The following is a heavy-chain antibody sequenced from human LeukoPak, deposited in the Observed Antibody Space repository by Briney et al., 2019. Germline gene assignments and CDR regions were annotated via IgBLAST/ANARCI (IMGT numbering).Heavy chain of an antibody. J-gene: IGHJ5*02. Sequence: GGSLRLSCAASGFSFSEYYMSWIRQAPGKGLEWVSCISSGSSYTNYTDSVKGRFTISRDNAKRSLYLQMNSLRAEDTAVYYCARGTLRFFARWGQGTLVTVSS. CDR2: ISSGSSYT. CDR1: GFSFSEYY. V-gene: IGHV3-11*06. D-gene: IGHD3-16*01. CDR3: ARGTLRFFAR.